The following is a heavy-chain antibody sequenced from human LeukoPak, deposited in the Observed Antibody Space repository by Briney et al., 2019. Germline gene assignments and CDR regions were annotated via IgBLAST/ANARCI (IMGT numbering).Heavy chain of an antibody. J-gene: IGHJ4*02. CDR2: ISSSSSDI. D-gene: IGHD6-6*01. CDR1: GLTFSSYS. Sequence: GGSLRLSCAASGLTFSSYSMNWVRQAPGKGLEWVSFISSSSSDIYYADSVKGRFTISRDNSKNTLYLQMNGLRAEDTAVYFCAREVARPNFFDFWGQGTLVTVSS. V-gene: IGHV3-21*01. CDR3: AREVARPNFFDF.